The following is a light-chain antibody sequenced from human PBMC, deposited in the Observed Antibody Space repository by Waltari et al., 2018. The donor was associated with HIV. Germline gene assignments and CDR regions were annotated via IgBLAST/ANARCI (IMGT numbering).Light chain of an antibody. CDR1: SSNIGNNY. Sequence: SVLTQPPSVSAAPGQKVTISCSGSSSNIGNNYVSWYQQLPGTAPKLLIYDNNKRPSGMPDRFSASKSGTSATLGNTGLQTGDEADYYCGTWDSSLSAVVFGGGTKLTVL. CDR3: GTWDSSLSAVV. CDR2: DNN. V-gene: IGLV1-51*01. J-gene: IGLJ2*01.